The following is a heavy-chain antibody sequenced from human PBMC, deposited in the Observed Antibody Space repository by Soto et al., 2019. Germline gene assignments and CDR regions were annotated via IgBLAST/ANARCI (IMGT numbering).Heavy chain of an antibody. J-gene: IGHJ4*02. CDR1: GFTFSSYG. CDR2: ISYDGSNK. Sequence: QVQLVESGGGVVQPWRSLRLSCAASGFTFSSYGMHWVRQAPGKGLEWVAVISYDGSNKYYADSVKGRFTISRDNSKNTLYLQMNSLRAEDTAVYYCAKDRELLPFDYWGQGTLVTVSS. D-gene: IGHD1-26*01. CDR3: AKDRELLPFDY. V-gene: IGHV3-30*18.